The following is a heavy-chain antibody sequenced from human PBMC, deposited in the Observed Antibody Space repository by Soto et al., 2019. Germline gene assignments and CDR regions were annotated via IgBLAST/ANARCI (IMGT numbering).Heavy chain of an antibody. Sequence: GGSLRLSCAASGFTFSSYGMHWVRQAPGKGLEWVAVIWYDGSNKYYADSVKGRFTISRDNSKNTLYLQMNSLRAEDTAVYYCARGLSSNYGYFDYWGQGTLVTVSS. CDR1: GFTFSSYG. V-gene: IGHV3-33*01. CDR2: IWYDGSNK. J-gene: IGHJ4*02. D-gene: IGHD4-4*01. CDR3: ARGLSSNYGYFDY.